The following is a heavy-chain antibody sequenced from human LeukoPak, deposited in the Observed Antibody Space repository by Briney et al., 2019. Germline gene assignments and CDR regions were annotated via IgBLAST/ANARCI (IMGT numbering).Heavy chain of an antibody. CDR1: GYTFSAYW. CDR3: ARHSNWFDP. CDR2: IYPGDSDT. Sequence: GESLKISCKGFGYTFSAYWIGWVRQMPGKGLEWMGIIYPGDSDTRYSPSFQGQVTISADKSISTAYLQWSSLKASDTAMYYCARHSNWFDPWGQGTLVTVSS. J-gene: IGHJ5*02. V-gene: IGHV5-51*01.